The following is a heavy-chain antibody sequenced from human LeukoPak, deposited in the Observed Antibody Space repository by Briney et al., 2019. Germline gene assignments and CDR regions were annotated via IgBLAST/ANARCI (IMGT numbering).Heavy chain of an antibody. CDR1: GYTFTSYD. D-gene: IGHD6-13*01. J-gene: IGHJ3*02. CDR2: MNPNSGNT. CDR3: ARGTAAAEHAFDI. V-gene: IGHV1-8*03. Sequence: ASVKVSCKASGYTFTSYDINWVRQATGQGLEWMGWMNPNSGNTGYAQKFQGRVTITRNTSISTAYMELSSLRSEDTAVYYCARGTAAAEHAFDIWGQGTMVTVSS.